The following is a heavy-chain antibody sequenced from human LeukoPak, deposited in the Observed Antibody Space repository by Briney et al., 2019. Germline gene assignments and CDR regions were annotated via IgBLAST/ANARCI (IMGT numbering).Heavy chain of an antibody. J-gene: IGHJ4*02. CDR3: ARVGWDDILTDQGYLDY. V-gene: IGHV1-2*02. CDR2: INPNSGGT. CDR1: GYTFTGYY. D-gene: IGHD3-9*01. Sequence: ASVKVSCKASGYTFTGYYMHWVRQAPGQGLEWMGWINPNSGGTNYAQKFQGRVTMTRDTSISTAYMELSRLRSDDTAVYYCARVGWDDILTDQGYLDYWGQGTLVTVSS.